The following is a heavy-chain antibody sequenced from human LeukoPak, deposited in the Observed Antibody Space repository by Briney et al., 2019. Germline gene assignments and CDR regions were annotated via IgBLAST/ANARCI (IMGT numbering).Heavy chain of an antibody. V-gene: IGHV4-39*07. Sequence: PSETLSLTCTVSGGSISSSSYYWGWIRQPPGKGLEWIGSIYYSGSTYYNPSLKSRVTISVDTSKNQFSLKLSSVTAADTAVYYCARDVFGVGTAFNWFDPWGQGTLVTVSS. CDR2: IYYSGST. CDR1: GGSISSSSYY. J-gene: IGHJ5*02. D-gene: IGHD2-21*02. CDR3: ARDVFGVGTAFNWFDP.